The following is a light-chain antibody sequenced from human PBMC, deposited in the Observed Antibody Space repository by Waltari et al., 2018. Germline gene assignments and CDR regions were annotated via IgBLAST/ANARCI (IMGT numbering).Light chain of an antibody. V-gene: IGLV2-14*01. J-gene: IGLJ2*01. CDR2: EVS. Sequence: QSALTQPASVSGSPGQSIPISCTGTSSDVGGYNYASWYQQHPGKAPKLMIYEVSNRPSGVSNRFSGSKSGNTASLTISGLQAEDEADYYCSSYTSSSTVVFGGGTKLTVL. CDR3: SSYTSSSTVV. CDR1: SSDVGGYNY.